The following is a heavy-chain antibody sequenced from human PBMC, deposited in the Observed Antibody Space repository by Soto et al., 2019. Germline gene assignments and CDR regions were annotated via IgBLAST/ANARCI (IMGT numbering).Heavy chain of an antibody. V-gene: IGHV3-30-3*01. J-gene: IGHJ4*02. D-gene: IGHD4-17*01. Sequence: QVQLVESGGGVVQPGRSLRLSCAASGFTFSSYAMHWVRQAPGKGLEWVAVISYDGSNKYYADSVKGRFTISRDNSKNTLYLQMNSLRAEDTAVYYCARDLGCYGETPHDFDYWGQGTLVTVSS. CDR3: ARDLGCYGETPHDFDY. CDR2: ISYDGSNK. CDR1: GFTFSSYA.